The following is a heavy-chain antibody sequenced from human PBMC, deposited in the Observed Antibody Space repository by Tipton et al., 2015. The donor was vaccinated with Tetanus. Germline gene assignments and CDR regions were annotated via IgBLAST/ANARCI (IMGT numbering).Heavy chain of an antibody. CDR3: AREDSNVVVVPAYYYYGMDV. Sequence: SLRLSCAASGFSFSTYGMHWVRQAPGKGLEWVAVISYDGSTKYYADSVKGRFTISRDNSKNTLYLQMNSLRAEDTAVYYCAREDSNVVVVPAYYYYGMDVWGQGTTVTVSS. D-gene: IGHD2-2*01. J-gene: IGHJ6*02. CDR1: GFSFSTYG. CDR2: ISYDGSTK. V-gene: IGHV3-30*03.